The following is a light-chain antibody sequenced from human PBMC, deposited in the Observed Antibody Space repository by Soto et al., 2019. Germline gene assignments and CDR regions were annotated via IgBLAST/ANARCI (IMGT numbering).Light chain of an antibody. CDR3: SSYTSSTTVV. CDR1: SSDVGGYNY. V-gene: IGLV2-14*01. Sequence: QSALTQPASVSGSPGQSITISCTGTSSDVGGYNYVCWYQQHPGKAPKLMIYDVTNRPSGVSNRFSGSKSGNTASLTISGLQAEDEADYYCSSYTSSTTVVFGGGTQLTVL. J-gene: IGLJ2*01. CDR2: DVT.